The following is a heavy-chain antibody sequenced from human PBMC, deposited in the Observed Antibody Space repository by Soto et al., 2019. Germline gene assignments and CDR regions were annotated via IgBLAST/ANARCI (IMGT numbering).Heavy chain of an antibody. CDR2: ITSSSTDI. V-gene: IGHV3-21*01. J-gene: IGHJ6*01. Sequence: EVQLVESGGGLVQPGGSLRLSCSASGFSFSPYLLNWVRQAPGKGLEWVSPITSSSTDIYYADSVRGRFTISRDNAKNSLSLQMNSLRAEDSAVYYCATGGDSSGFQSYSYSGMDVWGQGTTVTVSS. D-gene: IGHD3-22*01. CDR3: ATGGDSSGFQSYSYSGMDV. CDR1: GFSFSPYL.